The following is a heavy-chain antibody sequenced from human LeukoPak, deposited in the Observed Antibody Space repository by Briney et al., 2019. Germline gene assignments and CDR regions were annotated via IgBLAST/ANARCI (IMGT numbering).Heavy chain of an antibody. J-gene: IGHJ3*02. CDR3: AREASGWASGAFDI. D-gene: IGHD6-19*01. CDR1: GGSFSGYY. CDR2: INHSGST. Sequence: SETLSLTCAVYGGSFSGYYWSWIRQPPGKGLEWIGVINHSGSTNYNPSLKSRVIISVDTSKNQFSLKLSSVTAADTAVYYCAREASGWASGAFDIWGQGTMVTVSS. V-gene: IGHV4-34*01.